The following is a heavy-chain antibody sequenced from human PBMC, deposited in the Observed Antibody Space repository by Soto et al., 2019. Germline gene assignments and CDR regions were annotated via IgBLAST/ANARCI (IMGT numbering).Heavy chain of an antibody. D-gene: IGHD4-17*01. CDR2: IYPGDSDT. Sequence: GESLKISCKGSGYSFTSYWIGWVRQMPGKGLEWMGIIYPGDSDTRYSPSFQGQVTISADKSISTAYLQWSSLRSEDTAVYYCATSNDYGDYLYGYRGQRTPVTVSS. CDR1: GYSFTSYW. CDR3: ATSNDYGDYLYGY. J-gene: IGHJ4*02. V-gene: IGHV5-51*01.